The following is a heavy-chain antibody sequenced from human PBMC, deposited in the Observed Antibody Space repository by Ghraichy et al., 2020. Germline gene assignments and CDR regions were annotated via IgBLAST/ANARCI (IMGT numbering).Heavy chain of an antibody. V-gene: IGHV4-59*01. Sequence: SETLSLTCTVSGGSISSYYWSWIRQPPGKGLEWIGYIYYSGSTNYNPSLKSRVTISVDTSKNQFSLKLSSVTAADTAVYYCASRRRDCSSTSCYGTGVFDYWGQGTLVTVSS. CDR2: IYYSGST. D-gene: IGHD2-2*01. CDR3: ASRRRDCSSTSCYGTGVFDY. J-gene: IGHJ4*02. CDR1: GGSISSYY.